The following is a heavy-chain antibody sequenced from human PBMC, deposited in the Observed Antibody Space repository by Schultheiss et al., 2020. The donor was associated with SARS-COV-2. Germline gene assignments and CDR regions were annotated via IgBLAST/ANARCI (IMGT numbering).Heavy chain of an antibody. D-gene: IGHD3-22*01. CDR2: ISSSSSYI. CDR1: GFTFSSYS. V-gene: IGHV3-21*01. J-gene: IGHJ4*02. Sequence: GGSLRLSCAASGFTFSSYSMNWVRQAPGKGLEWVSSISSSSSYIYYADSVKGRFTISRDNAKNSLYLQMNSLRAEDTAVYYCARDSAPYYYDSSGCHDYWGQGTLVTVSS. CDR3: ARDSAPYYYDSSGCHDY.